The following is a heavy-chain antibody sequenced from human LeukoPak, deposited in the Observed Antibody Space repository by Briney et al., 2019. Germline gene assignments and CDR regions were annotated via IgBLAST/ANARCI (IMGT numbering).Heavy chain of an antibody. CDR3: ARSAIVVVPAAIYWFDP. Sequence: GASVKVSCKAPGGTFSSYAISWVRQAPGQGLEWMGGIIPIFGTANYAQKFQGRVTITADESTSTAYMELSSLRSEDTAVYYCARSAIVVVPAAIYWFDPWGQGTLVTVSS. CDR2: IIPIFGTA. CDR1: GGTFSSYA. J-gene: IGHJ5*02. V-gene: IGHV1-69*13. D-gene: IGHD2-2*01.